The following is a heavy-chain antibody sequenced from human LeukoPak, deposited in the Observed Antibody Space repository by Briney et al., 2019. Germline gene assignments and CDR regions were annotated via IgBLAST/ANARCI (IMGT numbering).Heavy chain of an antibody. CDR2: IYYSGST. D-gene: IGHD3-10*01. CDR3: AREERITMVRGVIDY. J-gene: IGHJ4*02. V-gene: IGHV4-31*03. CDR1: GGSISSGGYY. Sequence: SQTLSLTCTVSGGSISSGGYYWSWIRQHPGKGLEWIGYIYYSGSTCYNPSLKSRVTISVDTSKNQFSPKLSSVTAADTAVYYCAREERITMVRGVIDYWGQGTLVTVSS.